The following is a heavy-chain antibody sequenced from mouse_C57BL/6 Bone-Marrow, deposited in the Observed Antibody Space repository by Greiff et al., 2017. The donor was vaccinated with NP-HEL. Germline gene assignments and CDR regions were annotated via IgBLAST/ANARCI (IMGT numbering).Heavy chain of an antibody. D-gene: IGHD1-1*01. Sequence: QVQLQQSGAELVRPGASVTLSCKASGYTFTDYEMHWVKQTPVHGLEWIGAIDPETGGTAYNQKFKGKAILTADKSSSTAYMELRSLTSEDSAVYYCTRIEYYYGSRNFDYWGQGTTLSVSS. CDR3: TRIEYYYGSRNFDY. CDR1: GYTFTDYE. V-gene: IGHV1-15*01. J-gene: IGHJ2*01. CDR2: IDPETGGT.